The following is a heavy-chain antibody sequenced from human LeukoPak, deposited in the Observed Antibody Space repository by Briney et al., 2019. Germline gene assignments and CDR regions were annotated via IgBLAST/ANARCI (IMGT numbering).Heavy chain of an antibody. J-gene: IGHJ4*02. CDR2: IYTSWST. Sequence: SETLSLTCTVSGGSISSYYWSWIRQPAGKGLEWIGRIYTSWSTNYNPSLKSRVTMSVDTSKNQFSLKLSSVTAADTAVYYCASVAFDSPFDYWGQGTLVTVSS. CDR1: GGSISSYY. D-gene: IGHD2-21*01. CDR3: ASVAFDSPFDY. V-gene: IGHV4-4*07.